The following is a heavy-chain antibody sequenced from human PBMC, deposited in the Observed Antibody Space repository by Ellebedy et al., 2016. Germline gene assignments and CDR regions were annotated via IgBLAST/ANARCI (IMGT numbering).Heavy chain of an antibody. V-gene: IGHV3-23*01. D-gene: IGHD6-19*01. CDR3: AKARGIVAGWGIDV. Sequence: GESLKISCAASGFTFSSYAMSWVRQAPGKGLEWVSAISGSGGSTYYADSVKGRFTISRDNSKNTLYLQMNSLRAEDTAVYYCAKARGIVAGWGIDVWGQGTTVTVSS. CDR2: ISGSGGST. CDR1: GFTFSSYA. J-gene: IGHJ6*02.